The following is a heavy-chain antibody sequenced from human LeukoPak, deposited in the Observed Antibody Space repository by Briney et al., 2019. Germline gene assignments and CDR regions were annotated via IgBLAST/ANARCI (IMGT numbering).Heavy chain of an antibody. Sequence: GGSLRLSCAASGLTFSTYAMSWVRQAPGKGLEWVSGIGGSGGRTYYADSVKGRFTISRDNSKNTLYLQMNSLRAEDTAVYYCARRRDSGSLQHFDYWGQGTLVTVSS. CDR3: ARRRDSGSLQHFDY. CDR2: IGGSGGRT. CDR1: GLTFSTYA. V-gene: IGHV3-23*01. D-gene: IGHD1-26*01. J-gene: IGHJ4*02.